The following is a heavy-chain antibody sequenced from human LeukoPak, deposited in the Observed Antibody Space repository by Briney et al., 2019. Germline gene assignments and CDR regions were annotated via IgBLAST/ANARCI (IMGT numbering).Heavy chain of an antibody. J-gene: IGHJ6*03. D-gene: IGHD3-22*01. CDR1: GGSISSYY. CDR3: ARVYYDSSGYAEIYYYYYMDV. Sequence: PSETLSLTCTVSGGSISSYYWSWIRQPPGKGLEWIGYIYYSGSTNYNLSLKSRVTISVDTSKNQFSLKLSSVTAADTAVYYCARVYYDSSGYAEIYYYYYMDVWGKGTTVTVSS. CDR2: IYYSGST. V-gene: IGHV4-59*01.